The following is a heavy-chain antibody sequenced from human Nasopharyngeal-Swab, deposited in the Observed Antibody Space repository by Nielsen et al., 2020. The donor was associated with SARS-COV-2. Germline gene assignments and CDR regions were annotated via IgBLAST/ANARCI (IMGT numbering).Heavy chain of an antibody. Sequence: LETLSLTCAVSGGSFSDYSWSWIRQSPGKGLECIGEINHSGITNYNPSLKSRVTISVDTAKNHLSLKLTSVTAADTAVYFCSSGRVVYGGYDPLTPRHYLNYWGQGTQVTVSS. V-gene: IGHV4-34*01. J-gene: IGHJ4*02. CDR3: SSGRVVYGGYDPLTPRHYLNY. CDR1: GGSFSDYS. D-gene: IGHD5-12*01. CDR2: INHSGIT.